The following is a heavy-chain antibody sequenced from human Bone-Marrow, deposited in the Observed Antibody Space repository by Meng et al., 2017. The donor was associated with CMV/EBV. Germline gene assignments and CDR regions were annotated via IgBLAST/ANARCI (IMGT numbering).Heavy chain of an antibody. J-gene: IGHJ4*02. D-gene: IGHD6-19*01. Sequence: GGSLRLSCAASGFTFSCYEMNWVRQAPGKGLEWVSYISSSGNTIYYADSVKGRFTISRDNAKNSLYLQMNSLRAEDTAVYYCARETSGWPHIDYWGQGTLVTVSS. CDR2: ISSSGNTI. V-gene: IGHV3-48*03. CDR1: GFTFSCYE. CDR3: ARETSGWPHIDY.